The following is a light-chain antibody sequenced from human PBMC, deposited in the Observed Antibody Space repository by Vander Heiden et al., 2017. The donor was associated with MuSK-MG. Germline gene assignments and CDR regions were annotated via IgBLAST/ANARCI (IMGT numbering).Light chain of an antibody. V-gene: IGKV1-39*01. Sequence: FQMTQSPFSLSASVGDRVTITCRASQSISNYLNWYQHKPGEAPRLLIYAASSLQSGVPSRFSGSGSGTEFTLTINSLQPEDFATYYCQQSYSTLWTFGQGTKVEIK. CDR2: AAS. J-gene: IGKJ1*01. CDR3: QQSYSTLWT. CDR1: QSISNY.